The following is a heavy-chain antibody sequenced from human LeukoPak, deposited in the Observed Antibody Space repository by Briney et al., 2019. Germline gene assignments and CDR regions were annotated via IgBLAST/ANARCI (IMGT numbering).Heavy chain of an antibody. J-gene: IGHJ6*03. CDR1: GFTFSSYA. Sequence: PGGSLRLSCAASGFTFSSYAMHWVRQAPGKGLEWVAIISSGGSYKFYADSVKGRFTISRDNSKNTLYLEVKSLRPEDTAVYSCARDRPSTVFGVADYYYMDVWGKGTTVTVSS. D-gene: IGHD3-3*01. CDR3: ARDRPSTVFGVADYYYMDV. V-gene: IGHV3-30*04. CDR2: ISSGGSYK.